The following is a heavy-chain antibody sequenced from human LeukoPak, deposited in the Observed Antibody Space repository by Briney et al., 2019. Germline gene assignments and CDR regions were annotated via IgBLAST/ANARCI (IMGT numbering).Heavy chain of an antibody. Sequence: PGGSLRLSCAASGFTFSSYALSWVRQAPGKGLEWVSAISGSGGSTYYADSVKGRFTISRDNSKNTLYLQMNSLRADDTAVYYCAKTLKWELPAPFDYWGQGTLVTVSS. D-gene: IGHD1-26*01. CDR3: AKTLKWELPAPFDY. CDR1: GFTFSSYA. V-gene: IGHV3-23*01. J-gene: IGHJ4*02. CDR2: ISGSGGST.